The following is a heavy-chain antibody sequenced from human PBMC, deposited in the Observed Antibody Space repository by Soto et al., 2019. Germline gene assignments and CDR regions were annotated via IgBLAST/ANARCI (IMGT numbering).Heavy chain of an antibody. V-gene: IGHV4-34*01. CDR3: ARSGYYYYGMDV. CDR1: GGSFSGYY. J-gene: IGHJ6*02. CDR2: INHSGST. Sequence: SETLSLTCAVYGGSFSGYYWSWIRQPPGKGLEWIGEINHSGSTNYNPSLKSRVTISVDTSKNQFSLKLSSVTAADTAVYYCARSGYYYYGMDVWGQGTTVTVSS.